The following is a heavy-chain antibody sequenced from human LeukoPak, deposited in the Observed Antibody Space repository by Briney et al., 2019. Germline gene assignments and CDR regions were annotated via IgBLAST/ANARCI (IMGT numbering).Heavy chain of an antibody. D-gene: IGHD6-19*01. V-gene: IGHV3-48*03. Sequence: GGSLRLSCAASGFTFSSYDFNWVRQAPGKGLEWISYISPSGTTMVYADSVEGRFTISRDNAKNSVYLQMNSLRAEDTAVYYCARESIALAGKGGQFDYWGQGTLVTVSS. J-gene: IGHJ4*02. CDR2: ISPSGTTM. CDR1: GFTFSSYD. CDR3: ARESIALAGKGGQFDY.